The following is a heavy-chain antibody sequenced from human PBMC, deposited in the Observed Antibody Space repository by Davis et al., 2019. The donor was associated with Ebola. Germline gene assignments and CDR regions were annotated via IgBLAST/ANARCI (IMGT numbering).Heavy chain of an antibody. CDR3: ARHVYCSGGSCLGNGMDV. D-gene: IGHD2-15*01. CDR1: GYTFATYW. Sequence: GESLKISCQGSGYTFATYWIGWVRQMPGKGLEWMGIIYPGDSDTRYSPSFQGQVTISADKSISTAYLQWSSLKASDTAMYYCARHVYCSGGSCLGNGMDVWGQGTTVTVSS. V-gene: IGHV5-51*01. CDR2: IYPGDSDT. J-gene: IGHJ6*02.